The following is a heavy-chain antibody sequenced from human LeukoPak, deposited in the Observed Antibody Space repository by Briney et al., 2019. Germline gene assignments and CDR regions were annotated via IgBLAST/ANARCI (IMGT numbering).Heavy chain of an antibody. CDR3: AKEEVVVAAPNFDY. V-gene: IGHV3-7*03. Sequence: PGGSLRLSCAASGFTFDDYGMSWVRQAPGKGLEWVANIKQNGSEKYYVDSVKGRFTISRDNAKNSLYLQMNSLRAEDTAVYYCAKEEVVVAAPNFDYWGQGTLVTVSS. CDR2: IKQNGSEK. J-gene: IGHJ4*02. D-gene: IGHD2-15*01. CDR1: GFTFDDYG.